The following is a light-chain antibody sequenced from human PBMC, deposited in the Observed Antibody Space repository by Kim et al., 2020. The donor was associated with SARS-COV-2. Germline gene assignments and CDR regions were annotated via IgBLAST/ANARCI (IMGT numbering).Light chain of an antibody. CDR3: NSRDSSGNVV. J-gene: IGLJ2*01. Sequence: SSELTQDPAVSVALGQTVRITCQGDSLRSYYASWYQQKPGQAPVLVIYGKNNRPSGIPDRFSGSSSGNTASLTITGAQEEDEADYYCNSRDSSGNVVFGGGTQLTVL. CDR1: SLRSYY. CDR2: GKN. V-gene: IGLV3-19*01.